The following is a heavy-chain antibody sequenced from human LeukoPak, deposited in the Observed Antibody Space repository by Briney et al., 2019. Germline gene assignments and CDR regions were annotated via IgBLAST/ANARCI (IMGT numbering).Heavy chain of an antibody. CDR2: IYYSGTT. CDR3: AREYRYSYYFDY. D-gene: IGHD5-18*01. J-gene: IGHJ4*02. Sequence: NASQTLSLTCTVSGGSISSGGYYWSWIRQHPGKGLEWIGYIYYSGTTYYNPSLKSRLTISVDTSKNQFSLKLSSVTAADTAVYYCAREYRYSYYFDYWGQGTLVTVSS. CDR1: GGSISSGGYY. V-gene: IGHV4-31*03.